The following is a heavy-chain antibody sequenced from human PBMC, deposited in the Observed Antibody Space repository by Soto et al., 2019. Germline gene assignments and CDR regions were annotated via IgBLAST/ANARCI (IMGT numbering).Heavy chain of an antibody. J-gene: IGHJ5*02. CDR3: ARDAPKLWFVNKYEFDP. CDR1: GYTFTSYG. Sequence: ASVKVSCKASGYTFTSYGISWVRQAPGQGLEWMGWISAYNGNTNYAQKLQGRVTMTTDTSTSTAYMELRSLRSDDTAVYYCARDAPKLWFVNKYEFDPWGQGTLVTVSS. CDR2: ISAYNGNT. D-gene: IGHD3-10*01. V-gene: IGHV1-18*01.